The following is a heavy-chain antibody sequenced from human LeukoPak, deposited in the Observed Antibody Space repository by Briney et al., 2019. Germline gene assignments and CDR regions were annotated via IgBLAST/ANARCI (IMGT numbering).Heavy chain of an antibody. Sequence: SVKVSCKASGGTFSSYAISWVRQAPGQGLEWMGGIIPIFGTANYAQKFQGRVTITADKPTSTAYMELSSLRSEDTAVYYCARLTISGYDTNYYYYYMDVWGKGTTVTVS. CDR3: ARLTISGYDTNYYYYYMDV. CDR2: IIPIFGTA. J-gene: IGHJ6*03. D-gene: IGHD5-12*01. V-gene: IGHV1-69*06. CDR1: GGTFSSYA.